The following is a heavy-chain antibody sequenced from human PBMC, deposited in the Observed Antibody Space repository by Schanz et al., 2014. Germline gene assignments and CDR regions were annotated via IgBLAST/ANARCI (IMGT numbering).Heavy chain of an antibody. CDR1: GFTVSSDH. J-gene: IGHJ4*02. CDR2: IYASGAT. CDR3: ARDGNYYGSRNYYKTPYYCDY. V-gene: IGHV3-66*01. D-gene: IGHD3-10*01. Sequence: EVQLVESGGGFVQPGGSLGLSCVVSGFTVSSDHMSWVRQAPGKGLEWVSTIYASGATYYADSVKRRFTISRDISKNTLHLQVTSLRAEDTAIYDCARDGNYYGSRNYYKTPYYCDYWGQGTLVTVSS.